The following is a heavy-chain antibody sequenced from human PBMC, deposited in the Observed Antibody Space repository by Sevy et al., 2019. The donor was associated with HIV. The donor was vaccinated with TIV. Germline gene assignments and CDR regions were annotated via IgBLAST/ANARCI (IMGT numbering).Heavy chain of an antibody. J-gene: IGHJ6*02. Sequence: GGSLRLSCAASGFTFSDYYMSWIRQAPGKGLEWVSYISSSGNTIYYADSVKGRFTISRDNAKNSLYLQMNSLRAEDTAVYYCARVSSSDGAHYYYYGMDVWGQGTTVTVSS. CDR1: GFTFSDYY. CDR2: ISSSGNTI. CDR3: ARVSSSDGAHYYYYGMDV. V-gene: IGHV3-11*01. D-gene: IGHD4-17*01.